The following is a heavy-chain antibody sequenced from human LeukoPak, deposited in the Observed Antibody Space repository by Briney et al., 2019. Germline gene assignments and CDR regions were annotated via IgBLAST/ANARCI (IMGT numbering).Heavy chain of an antibody. CDR2: ISSSSSYI. V-gene: IGHV3-21*01. CDR3: ARVRGGFLECPDY. J-gene: IGHJ4*02. CDR1: GFTFSSYS. Sequence: GGSLRLSCAASGFTFSSYSMNWVRQAPGKGLEWVSSISSSSSYIYYADSVKGRFTISRDNAKNSLYLQVNSLRAEDTAVYYCARVRGGFLECPDYWGQGTLVTVSS. D-gene: IGHD3-3*01.